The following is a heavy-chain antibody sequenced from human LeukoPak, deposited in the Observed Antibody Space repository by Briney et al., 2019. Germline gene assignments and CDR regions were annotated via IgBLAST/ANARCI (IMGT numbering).Heavy chain of an antibody. V-gene: IGHV3-23*01. CDR3: ARGVYGLGRAFDI. CDR1: GFTFSSSA. CDR2: ISGSGDRT. Sequence: PGGSLRLSCAASGFTFSSSAMSWVRQAPGKGLEWVSTISGSGDRTYYADSVKGRFTISRDNSKNTLFLHMNSLRAEDTAVYYCARGVYGLGRAFDIWGQGTMVTVSS. D-gene: IGHD4-17*01. J-gene: IGHJ3*02.